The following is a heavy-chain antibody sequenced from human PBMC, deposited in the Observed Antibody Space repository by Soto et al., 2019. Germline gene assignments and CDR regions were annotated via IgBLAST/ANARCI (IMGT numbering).Heavy chain of an antibody. D-gene: IGHD3-10*01. J-gene: IGHJ6*03. CDR2: ISGSGGST. Sequence: PGGSLRLSCAASGFAFSSYAMSWVRQAPGKGLEWVSAISGSGGSTYYADSVKGRFTISRDNSKNTLYLQMNSLRAEDMAVYYCAAVRGVSFYYYYYMDVWGKGTTVTVSS. CDR1: GFAFSSYA. V-gene: IGHV3-23*01. CDR3: AAVRGVSFYYYYYMDV.